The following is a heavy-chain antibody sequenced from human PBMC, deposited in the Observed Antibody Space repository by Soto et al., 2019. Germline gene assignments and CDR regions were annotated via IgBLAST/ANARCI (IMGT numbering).Heavy chain of an antibody. V-gene: IGHV5-10-1*01. CDR2: INPSDSYT. CDR3: ARLGYCTGTSCYTFDA. D-gene: IGHD2-2*02. J-gene: IGHJ4*02. CDR1: GYSFTSYG. Sequence: XESLRIFWQCSGYSFTSYGIVWVRQRPGKGLEWMGRINPSDSYTTYSPSFQGHVTISTDKSFSTAYLQWSGLKASDTAMYYCARLGYCTGTSCYTFDAWGQGTLVTVSS.